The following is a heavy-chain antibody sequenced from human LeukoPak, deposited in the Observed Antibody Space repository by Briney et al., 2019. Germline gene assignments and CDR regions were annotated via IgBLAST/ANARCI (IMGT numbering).Heavy chain of an antibody. CDR3: ARGYCSSTSCYNQEPY. V-gene: IGHV3-53*05. D-gene: IGHD2-2*02. CDR1: GISVSNDY. Sequence: PGGSLRLSCAASGISVSNDYMSWVRQAPGKGLEWVSAIYADGYTRDAASVKGRFSISRDNSKNTLYLQMNSLRAEDTAVYYCARGYCSSTSCYNQEPYWGQGTLVTVSS. J-gene: IGHJ4*02. CDR2: IYADGYT.